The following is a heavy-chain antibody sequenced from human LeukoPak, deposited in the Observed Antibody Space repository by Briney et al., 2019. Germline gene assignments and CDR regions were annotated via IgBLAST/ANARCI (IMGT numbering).Heavy chain of an antibody. J-gene: IGHJ6*02. Sequence: PSETLSLTCTVSGGSISSYYWSWIRQPAGKGLEWIGRIYTSGSTNYNPSLKSRVTMSVDTSKNQFSLKLSSVTAADTAVYYCARGLDYYGSGTTHYYYYGMDGWGQGTTVTVSS. CDR1: GGSISSYY. D-gene: IGHD3-10*01. V-gene: IGHV4-4*07. CDR3: ARGLDYYGSGTTHYYYYGMDG. CDR2: IYTSGST.